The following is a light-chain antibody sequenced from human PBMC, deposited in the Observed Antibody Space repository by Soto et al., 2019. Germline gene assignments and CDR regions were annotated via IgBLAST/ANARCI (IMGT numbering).Light chain of an antibody. Sequence: QSALTQPASVSGSPGQSITISCTGTSTDVGGFDLVSWYQQHPGRAPKLMIYDVTQRPSAVSNRFSGSKSGNTASLTISGLQAEDEADYYCCSFGTTTTDVFGTGTKVTVL. CDR1: STDVGGFDL. V-gene: IGLV2-23*02. CDR3: CSFGTTTTDV. CDR2: DVT. J-gene: IGLJ1*01.